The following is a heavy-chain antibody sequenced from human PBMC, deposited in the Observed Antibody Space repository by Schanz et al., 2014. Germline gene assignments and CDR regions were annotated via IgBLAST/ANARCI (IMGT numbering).Heavy chain of an antibody. J-gene: IGHJ2*01. V-gene: IGHV4-59*12. CDR2: ISYSGSS. CDR1: GGSIRSYF. CDR3: ARDTTWRLDL. D-gene: IGHD1-1*01. Sequence: QVQLQESGPGLLKPSETLSLTCTVSGGSIRSYFWSWIRQPPGKGLEWIGFISYSGSSDYNPSLKSRVTISLDTSKNQFSLTLTSRTAADTAVYYCARDTTWRLDLWGRGTLVTVSS.